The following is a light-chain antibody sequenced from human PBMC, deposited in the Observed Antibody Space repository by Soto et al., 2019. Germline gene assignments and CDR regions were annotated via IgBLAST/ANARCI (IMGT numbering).Light chain of an antibody. CDR3: GSYAGNNIFL. CDR1: SSDIGAY. CDR2: EVN. Sequence: QSAVTQPPSASGSPGQSVTFSCTGTSSDIGAYVSWYQHHPGKAPKLVISEVNKRPSGVPDRFSGSKSGNTASLTVSGLQAEDEADYYCGSYAGNNIFLFGGGTKLTVL. J-gene: IGLJ2*01. V-gene: IGLV2-8*01.